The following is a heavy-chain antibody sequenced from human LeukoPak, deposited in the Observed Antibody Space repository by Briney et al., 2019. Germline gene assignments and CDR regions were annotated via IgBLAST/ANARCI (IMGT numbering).Heavy chain of an antibody. D-gene: IGHD2-2*03. CDR3: ARPPSRGYSSSFEY. CDR2: IYPDESNI. Sequence: GESLKISCKGSGYSFATYWIAWVRQMPGKGLEWMGIIYPDESNIRYSPSFQGQVTISADKSISTAYLQWSSLKASDTAIYYCARPPSRGYSSSFEYWGQGSLVTVSS. CDR1: GYSFATYW. V-gene: IGHV5-51*01. J-gene: IGHJ4*02.